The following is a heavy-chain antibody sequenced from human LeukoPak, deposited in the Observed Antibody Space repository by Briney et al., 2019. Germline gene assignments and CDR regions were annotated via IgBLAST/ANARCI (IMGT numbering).Heavy chain of an antibody. CDR3: ARVRYSDSSVLTRKRSYYFDY. CDR1: GGTFSSYA. V-gene: IGHV1-18*01. D-gene: IGHD3-22*01. J-gene: IGHJ4*02. Sequence: ASVKVSCKASGGTFSSYAISWVRQAPGQGLEWMGWISAYNGNTNYAQKLQGRVTMTTDTSTSTAYMELRSLRSDDTAVYYCARVRYSDSSVLTRKRSYYFDYWGQGTLVTVSS. CDR2: ISAYNGNT.